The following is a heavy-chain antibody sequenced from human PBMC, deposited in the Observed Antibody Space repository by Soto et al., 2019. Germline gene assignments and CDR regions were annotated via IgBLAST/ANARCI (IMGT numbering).Heavy chain of an antibody. V-gene: IGHV4-30-4*01. J-gene: IGHJ6*02. CDR1: GDSISSGNKY. CDR3: ARVPSPFDYYYAMDV. D-gene: IGHD3-16*01. CDR2: VFSSGTT. Sequence: PSETLSLTCTVSGDSISSGNKYWSWIRQPPGKGLEWIGYVFSSGTTYYNPSLKGRVSISLDASENQFSLKFASVTDADSAVCYCARVPSPFDYYYAMDVWGQGTTVTVSS.